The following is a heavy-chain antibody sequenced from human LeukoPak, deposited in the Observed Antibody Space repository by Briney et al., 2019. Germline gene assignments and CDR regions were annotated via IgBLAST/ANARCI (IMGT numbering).Heavy chain of an antibody. Sequence: SETLSLTCAVYGGSFRGYFWGWVRQTPGKGLEWLGEITHNGGTNYMPSLSGRVSVFQDVSKNQFCRKLSSVTAADTGVYYCARGNSGSHWGDHYFYMDVWGKGTTVIVSS. V-gene: IGHV4-34*01. CDR2: ITHNGGT. CDR1: GGSFRGYF. J-gene: IGHJ6*03. D-gene: IGHD1-26*01. CDR3: ARGNSGSHWGDHYFYMDV.